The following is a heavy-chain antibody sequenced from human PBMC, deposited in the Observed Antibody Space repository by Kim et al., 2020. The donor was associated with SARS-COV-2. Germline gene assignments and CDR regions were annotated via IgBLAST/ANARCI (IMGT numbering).Heavy chain of an antibody. D-gene: IGHD1-20*01. CDR1: GGTFSSYA. Sequence: SVKVSCKASGGTFSSYAISWVRQAPGQGLEWMGRIIPIFGIANYAQKFQGRVTITADKSTSTAYMELSSLRSEDTAVYYCARGINNWNGRGYMDVWGKGTTVTVSS. CDR3: ARGINNWNGRGYMDV. V-gene: IGHV1-69*04. J-gene: IGHJ6*03. CDR2: IIPIFGIA.